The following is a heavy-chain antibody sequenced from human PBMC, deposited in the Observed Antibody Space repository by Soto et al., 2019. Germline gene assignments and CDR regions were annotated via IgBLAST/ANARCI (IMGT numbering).Heavy chain of an antibody. CDR3: ARGRRYCSSTSCYRYFDY. CDR2: IIPIFGTA. D-gene: IGHD2-2*01. V-gene: IGHV1-69*01. Sequence: QVQLVQSGAEVKKPGSSVKVSCKASGGTFSSYAISWVRQAPGQGLEWMGGIIPIFGTANYAQKFQGRVTITPDESKSTAYMEVSSLRSEDTAGYFCARGRRYCSSTSCYRYFDYWGQGTLVTVSS. CDR1: GGTFSSYA. J-gene: IGHJ4*02.